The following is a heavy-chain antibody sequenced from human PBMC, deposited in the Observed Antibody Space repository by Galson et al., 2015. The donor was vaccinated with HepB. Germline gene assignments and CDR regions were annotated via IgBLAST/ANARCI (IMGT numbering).Heavy chain of an antibody. Sequence: SLRLSCAASGFTFSSYGMHWVRRAPGKGLEWVAVIWYDGSNKYYADSVKGRFTISRDNSKNTLYLQMNSLRAEDTAVYYCARDQKGGSYYPIYWGQGTLVTVSS. D-gene: IGHD1-26*01. J-gene: IGHJ4*02. CDR2: IWYDGSNK. V-gene: IGHV3-33*08. CDR3: ARDQKGGSYYPIY. CDR1: GFTFSSYG.